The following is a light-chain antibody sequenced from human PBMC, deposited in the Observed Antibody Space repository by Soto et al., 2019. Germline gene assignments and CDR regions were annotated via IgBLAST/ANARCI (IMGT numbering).Light chain of an antibody. CDR1: QSIKKS. V-gene: IGKV1-5*01. Sequence: DVQMTQSPSSLSASVGDRVTITCRASQSIKKSLNWYQQKPGKAPKLLIFAASNLQSGVPSRFSGSGSGTEFTLTISSLQPDDFATYYCQQYNSYSTFGQGTKVDIK. CDR3: QQYNSYST. J-gene: IGKJ1*01. CDR2: AAS.